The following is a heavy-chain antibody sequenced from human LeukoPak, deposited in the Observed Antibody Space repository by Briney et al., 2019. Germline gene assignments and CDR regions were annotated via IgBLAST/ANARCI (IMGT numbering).Heavy chain of an antibody. CDR1: GGSISSYY. Sequence: SETLSLTCTVYGGSISSYYWSWIRQPPGKGLEWIGYIYYSGSTNYNPSLKSRVTISVDTSKNQFSLKLSSVTAADTAVYYCAREPSGSYGRIRHAFDIWGQGTMVTVSS. V-gene: IGHV4-59*01. J-gene: IGHJ3*02. CDR2: IYYSGST. D-gene: IGHD1-26*01. CDR3: AREPSGSYGRIRHAFDI.